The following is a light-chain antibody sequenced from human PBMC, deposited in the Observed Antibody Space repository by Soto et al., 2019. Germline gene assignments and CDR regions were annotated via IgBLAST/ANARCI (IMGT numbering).Light chain of an antibody. CDR3: QQRSNWPST. J-gene: IGKJ1*01. V-gene: IGKV3-11*01. CDR1: EGVSSY. Sequence: EIVMTQSPATLSVSPGERATLSCRASEGVSSYLAWYQQKPGQAPRLLIYDASNRATGIPARFSGSGSGTDFTLTISSLEPEDFAVYYCQQRSNWPSTFGQGTKVDIK. CDR2: DAS.